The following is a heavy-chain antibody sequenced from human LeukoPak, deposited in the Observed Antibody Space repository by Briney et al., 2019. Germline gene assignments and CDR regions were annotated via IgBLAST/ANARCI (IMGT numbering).Heavy chain of an antibody. D-gene: IGHD4-17*01. V-gene: IGHV3-21*01. CDR2: ISSGSSYI. Sequence: GGSLRLSCAASGFTFSSYTMNWVRQAPGKGLEWVSSISSGSSYIYYADSVKGRFTISRDNAKNSPYLQMNSLRAEDTAVYYCARDRGDYGDSAFDYWGQGTLVTVSS. CDR3: ARDRGDYGDSAFDY. CDR1: GFTFSSYT. J-gene: IGHJ4*02.